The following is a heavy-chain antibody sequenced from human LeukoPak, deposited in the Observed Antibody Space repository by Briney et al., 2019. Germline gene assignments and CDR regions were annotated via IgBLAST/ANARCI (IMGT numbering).Heavy chain of an antibody. CDR3: ATLEKNWGLNY. CDR1: GFTFSSYA. J-gene: IGHJ4*02. CDR2: MSGSGDSR. Sequence: GGSLRLSCAASGFTFSSYAMSWVRQAPGKGLDWVSAMSGSGDSRYYADSVKGRFTISRDNAKNSLYLQMNSLRAEDTAVYYCATLEKNWGLNYWGQGTLVTVSS. D-gene: IGHD7-27*01. V-gene: IGHV3-23*01.